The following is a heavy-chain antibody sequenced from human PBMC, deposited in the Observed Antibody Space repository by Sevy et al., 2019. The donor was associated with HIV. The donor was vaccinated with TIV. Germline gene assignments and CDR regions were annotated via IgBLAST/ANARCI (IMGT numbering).Heavy chain of an antibody. D-gene: IGHD1-26*01. CDR3: SRGPPDGSYDYFDY. CDR1: GFTFSSYN. Sequence: GGSLRLSCAASGFTFSSYNMNWVRQAPGKGLEWVSSISGSSNYIYYAESLTGRLIISRDNAKNTVYLQMNSLRPDDTAVYFCSRGPPDGSYDYFDYWGQGTLVTVSS. V-gene: IGHV3-21*06. J-gene: IGHJ4*02. CDR2: ISGSSNYI.